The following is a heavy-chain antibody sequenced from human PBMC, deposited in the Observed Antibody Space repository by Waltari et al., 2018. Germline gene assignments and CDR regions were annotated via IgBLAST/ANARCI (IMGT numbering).Heavy chain of an antibody. V-gene: IGHV4-34*01. Sequence: QVQLQQWGAGLLKPSETLSLTCAVYGGSFSGYYWSWIRQPPGKGLEWIGEINHSGSTNYNPSLKSRVTISVDTSKNQFSLKLSSVTAADTAVYYCARDGKRWLHRGWFDPWGQGTLVTVSS. CDR1: GGSFSGYY. CDR3: ARDGKRWLHRGWFDP. J-gene: IGHJ5*02. CDR2: INHSGST. D-gene: IGHD5-12*01.